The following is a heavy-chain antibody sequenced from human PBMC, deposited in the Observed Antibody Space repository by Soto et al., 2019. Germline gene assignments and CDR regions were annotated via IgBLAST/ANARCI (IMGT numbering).Heavy chain of an antibody. Sequence: EVQLLESGGGLVQPGGSLRLSCAASGFTFSSYAMNWVRQAPGKGLEWVSAIRGSAATTHFADSVKGRFTISRDNSKNALYLQMNRLRAEDTAVYYCARDRSYYDSSGSYSPPYWGQGTLVTVSS. CDR1: GFTFSSYA. J-gene: IGHJ4*02. CDR3: ARDRSYYDSSGSYSPPY. V-gene: IGHV3-23*01. D-gene: IGHD3-22*01. CDR2: IRGSAATT.